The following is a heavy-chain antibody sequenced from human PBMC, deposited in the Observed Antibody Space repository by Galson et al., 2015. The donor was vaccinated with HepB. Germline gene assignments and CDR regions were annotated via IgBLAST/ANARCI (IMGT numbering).Heavy chain of an antibody. CDR2: ISSSSSYI. V-gene: IGHV3-21*01. CDR3: ASSTYYDFWSGYTPGGYGMDV. D-gene: IGHD3-3*01. CDR1: GFTFSSYS. Sequence: SLRLSCAASGFTFSSYSMNWVRQAPGKGLEWVSSISSSSSYIYYADSVKGRFTISRDNAKNSLYLQMHSLRAEDTAVYYCASSTYYDFWSGYTPGGYGMDVWGQGTTVTVSS. J-gene: IGHJ6*02.